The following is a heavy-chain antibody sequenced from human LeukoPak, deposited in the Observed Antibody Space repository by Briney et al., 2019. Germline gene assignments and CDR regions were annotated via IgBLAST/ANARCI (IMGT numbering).Heavy chain of an antibody. CDR1: GDSVSSNSAA. D-gene: IGHD5-18*01. V-gene: IGHV6-1*01. CDR2: TYYRSKWYN. J-gene: IGHJ3*02. Sequence: SQTLSLTCAISGDSVSSNSAAWNWIRQSPSRGLEWLGRTYYRSKWYNDYAVFVKSRITINPDTSKNQFSLQLNSVTPEDTAVYYCARERIQLWEIHDAFDIWGQGTMVTVSS. CDR3: ARERIQLWEIHDAFDI.